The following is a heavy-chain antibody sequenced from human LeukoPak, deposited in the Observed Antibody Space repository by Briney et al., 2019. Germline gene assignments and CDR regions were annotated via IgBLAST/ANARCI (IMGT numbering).Heavy chain of an antibody. J-gene: IGHJ4*02. Sequence: GASVKVSCKASGYTLTELSMHWVRQAPGKGLEWMGGFDPEDGETIYAQKFQGRVTMTEDTSTDTAYMELSSLRSEDTAVYYCATAKKRRDPTPFDHLGQGTLVTVSS. CDR1: GYTLTELS. V-gene: IGHV1-24*01. CDR2: FDPEDGET. CDR3: ATAKKRRDPTPFDH.